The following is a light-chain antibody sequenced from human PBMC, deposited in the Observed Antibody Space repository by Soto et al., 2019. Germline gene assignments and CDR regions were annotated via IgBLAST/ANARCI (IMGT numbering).Light chain of an antibody. J-gene: IGKJ5*01. CDR1: QSVRSD. Sequence: EVVMTQSPATLSVSPGERATLSCWASQSVRSDLAWYQQKPGQTPRLLIYGASTRAPGIPARFSGSGSGTEFTLTISSLQSEDFAVYYCQQYNNWPPITLGQGTRLEIK. V-gene: IGKV3-15*01. CDR2: GAS. CDR3: QQYNNWPPIT.